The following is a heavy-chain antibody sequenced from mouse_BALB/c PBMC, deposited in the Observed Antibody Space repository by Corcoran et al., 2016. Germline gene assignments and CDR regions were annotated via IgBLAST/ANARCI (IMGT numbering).Heavy chain of an antibody. Sequence: EVQLQQSGAELVKPGASVKLSCTASGFNIKDTYMHWVKQRPEQGLEWIGRIDPANGNTKYDPKFQGKATITADTSSNTAYLQLSSLTSEDTAVYYCARKGDDYDGFGYWGQGTTLTVSS. CDR1: GFNIKDTY. D-gene: IGHD2-4*01. CDR2: IDPANGNT. CDR3: ARKGDDYDGFGY. J-gene: IGHJ2*01. V-gene: IGHV14-3*02.